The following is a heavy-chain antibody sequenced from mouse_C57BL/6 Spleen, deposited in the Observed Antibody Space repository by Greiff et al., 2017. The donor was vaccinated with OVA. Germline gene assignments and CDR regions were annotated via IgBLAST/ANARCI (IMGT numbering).Heavy chain of an antibody. Sequence: DVKLVESGGGLVKPGGSLKLSCAASGFTFSSYAMSWVRQTPEKRLEWVATISGGGSYTYYPDNVKGRFTISRDNAKNNLYLQMSHLKSEDTAMYYCARDSYYYGSTSYYFDYWGQGTTLTVSS. CDR2: ISGGGSYT. CDR1: GFTFSSYA. V-gene: IGHV5-4*01. CDR3: ARDSYYYGSTSYYFDY. J-gene: IGHJ2*01. D-gene: IGHD1-1*01.